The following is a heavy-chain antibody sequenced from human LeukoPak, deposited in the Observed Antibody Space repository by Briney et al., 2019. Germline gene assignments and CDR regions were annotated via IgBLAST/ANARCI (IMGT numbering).Heavy chain of an antibody. CDR1: GGSFSDNY. V-gene: IGHV4-34*01. CDR3: ARSKQQLDAFDI. J-gene: IGHJ3*02. Sequence: PSETLSLTCAVFGGSFSDNYWSWIRQPPGKGLEWIGEINHSGSTNYNPSLKSRVTISVDTSKNQFSLKLSSVTAADTAVYYCARSKQQLDAFDIWGQGTMVTVSS. CDR2: INHSGST. D-gene: IGHD6-13*01.